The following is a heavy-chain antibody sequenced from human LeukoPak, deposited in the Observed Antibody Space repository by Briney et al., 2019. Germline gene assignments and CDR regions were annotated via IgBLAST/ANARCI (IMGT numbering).Heavy chain of an antibody. D-gene: IGHD3-10*01. J-gene: IGHJ4*02. CDR3: ARDTGGFDY. CDR1: GYSFTSHY. Sequence: GASVKVSCKASGYSFTSHYMHWVRQAPGQGLEWLGLINPSGSSTLYAQKFQGRVTMTRDMSTTTDYMELSSLRSEDTAVYYCARDTGGFDYWGQGTLVTVSS. CDR2: INPSGSST. V-gene: IGHV1-46*01.